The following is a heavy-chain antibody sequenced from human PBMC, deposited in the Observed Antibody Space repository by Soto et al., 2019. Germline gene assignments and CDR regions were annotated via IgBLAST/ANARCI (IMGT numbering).Heavy chain of an antibody. CDR2: INPSGGST. Sequence: ASVKVSCKASGYTFTSYYMHWVRQAPGQGLEWMGIINPSGGSTSYAQKFQGRVTMTRDTSTSTVYMELSSLRSEDTAVYYCARETTVEMATTALDYWGQGTLVTVSS. D-gene: IGHD5-12*01. CDR1: GYTFTSYY. J-gene: IGHJ4*02. V-gene: IGHV1-46*01. CDR3: ARETTVEMATTALDY.